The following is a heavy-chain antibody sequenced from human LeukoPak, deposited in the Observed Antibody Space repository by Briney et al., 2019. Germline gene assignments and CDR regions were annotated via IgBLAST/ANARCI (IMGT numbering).Heavy chain of an antibody. CDR2: AYNDGDT. Sequence: GGSLRLSCAASGFTFSSYSMNWVRQAPGKGLQWVSIAYNDGDTNYADSVKGRFTISRDNSRNTLYLQMDSLRDEDTAVYYCASSTTIQVWYFDLWGRGTLVTVSS. J-gene: IGHJ2*01. CDR1: GFTFSSYS. CDR3: ASSTTIQVWYFDL. D-gene: IGHD1-26*01. V-gene: IGHV3-66*01.